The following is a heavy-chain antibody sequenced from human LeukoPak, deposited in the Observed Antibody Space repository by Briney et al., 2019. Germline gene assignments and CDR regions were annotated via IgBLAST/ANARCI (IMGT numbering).Heavy chain of an antibody. V-gene: IGHV1-18*01. J-gene: IGHJ5*02. Sequence: ASVKVSCKASGYTFTSYGISWVRQAPGQGLEWMGWISAYNGNTNYAQKLQGRVTMTTDTSTSTAYMELRSLRSDDTAVYYCARDREGYRSGGSCSNWFDPWGQGTLVTVSS. CDR1: GYTFTSYG. CDR3: ARDREGYRSGGSCSNWFDP. D-gene: IGHD2-15*01. CDR2: ISAYNGNT.